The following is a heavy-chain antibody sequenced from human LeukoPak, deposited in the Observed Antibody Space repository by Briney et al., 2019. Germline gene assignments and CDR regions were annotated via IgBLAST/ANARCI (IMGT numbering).Heavy chain of an antibody. CDR3: ARGGLVPAATSDFDY. CDR2: ISAYNGNT. V-gene: IGHV1-18*01. J-gene: IGHJ4*02. D-gene: IGHD2-2*01. CDR1: GYTFTSYG. Sequence: ASVKVSCKASGYTFTSYGISWMRQAPGQGLEWMGWISAYNGNTNYAQKLQGRVTMTTDTSTSTAYMELRSLRSDDTAVYYCARGGLVPAATSDFDYWGQGTLVTVSS.